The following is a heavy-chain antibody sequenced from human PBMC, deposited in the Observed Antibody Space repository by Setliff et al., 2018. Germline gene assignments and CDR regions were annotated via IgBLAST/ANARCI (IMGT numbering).Heavy chain of an antibody. V-gene: IGHV3-74*01. CDR2: IYSDGNTT. J-gene: IGHJ4*02. D-gene: IGHD1-26*01. CDR3: ATSGSYHGPLI. Sequence: GGSLRLSCAASGFTFSNYWMHWVRQAPGKGLVWVSRIYSDGNTTNYADSVRGRFTISRDNAKNTLYLQMNSLGAEDTAVYYCATSGSYHGPLIWGQGALVTVSS. CDR1: GFTFSNYW.